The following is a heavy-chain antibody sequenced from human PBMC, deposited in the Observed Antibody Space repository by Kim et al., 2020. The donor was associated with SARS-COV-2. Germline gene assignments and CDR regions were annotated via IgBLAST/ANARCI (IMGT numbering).Heavy chain of an antibody. V-gene: IGHV6-1*01. J-gene: IGHJ3*02. CDR3: TRDTPGQKAFDI. Sequence: DYTVSVKRRVTTNPDTSKNQFSLQLNSVTPEDTAVYYCTRDTPGQKAFDIWGQGTMVAVSS.